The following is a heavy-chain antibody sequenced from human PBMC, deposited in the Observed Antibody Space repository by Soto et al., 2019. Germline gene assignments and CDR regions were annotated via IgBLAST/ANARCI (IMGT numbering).Heavy chain of an antibody. Sequence: GGSLRLSCAASGFTFSSYAMSWVRQAPGKGLEWVSAISGSGGSTYYADSVKGRFTISRDNSKNTLYLQMNSLRAEDTAVYYCAKVTRYSSRWLYFDYWGQGTLVTVSS. V-gene: IGHV3-23*01. CDR3: AKVTRYSSRWLYFDY. CDR2: ISGSGGST. J-gene: IGHJ4*02. D-gene: IGHD6-13*01. CDR1: GFTFSSYA.